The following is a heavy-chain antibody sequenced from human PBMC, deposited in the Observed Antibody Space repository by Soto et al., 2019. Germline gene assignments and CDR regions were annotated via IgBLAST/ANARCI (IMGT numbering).Heavy chain of an antibody. CDR1: GGSISNSSYL. Sequence: PSETLSLTCTVSGGSISNSSYLWGWIRQPPGKGLQWIGSVSYSGSTNYNPSLKSRVTISVGTSKNQFSLKLSSVTAADTAVYYCAREDSGYERDYYMDVWGKGTTVTVSS. V-gene: IGHV4-39*07. CDR2: VSYSGST. CDR3: AREDSGYERDYYMDV. D-gene: IGHD5-12*01. J-gene: IGHJ6*03.